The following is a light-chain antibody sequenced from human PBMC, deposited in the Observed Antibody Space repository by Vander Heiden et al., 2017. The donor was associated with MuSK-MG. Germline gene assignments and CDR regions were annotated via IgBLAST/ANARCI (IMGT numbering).Light chain of an antibody. CDR3: SSYTTISTLV. J-gene: IGLJ1*01. Sequence: QSALTQPASVSGSPGQSIAISCTGTSSDVGGYNYVSWYQQHPDKAPILIICDVNNRPSGVSDRFSGSKSGTTASMTISGLQAEDEADYYCSSYTTISTLVVGTGTTVTVL. CDR2: DVN. CDR1: SSDVGGYNY. V-gene: IGLV2-14*01.